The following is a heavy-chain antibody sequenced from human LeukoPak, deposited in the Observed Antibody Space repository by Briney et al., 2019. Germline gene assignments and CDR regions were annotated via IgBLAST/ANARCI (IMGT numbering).Heavy chain of an antibody. V-gene: IGHV3-30*02. Sequence: GGSLRLSCAASGFTFSSYGMHWVRQAPGKGLEWVAFIRYDGSNKYYADSVKGRFTISRDNSKNTLYLQMNSLRAEDTAVYYCAKAASAVVVIRDHPRNYYMDVWGKGTTVTVSS. J-gene: IGHJ6*03. CDR3: AKAASAVVVIRDHPRNYYMDV. CDR2: IRYDGSNK. CDR1: GFTFSSYG. D-gene: IGHD3-22*01.